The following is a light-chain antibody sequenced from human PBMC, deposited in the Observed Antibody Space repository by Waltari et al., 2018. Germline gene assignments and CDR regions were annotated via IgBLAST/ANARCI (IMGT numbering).Light chain of an antibody. Sequence: QSALTQPRSVSGSPGQSVTIPCTGATSDVGGFTYVSWYQQHPGKAPKLTIYDVSKRPSGVPDRFSGSKSGYTASLTISGLQAEDEADYYCCSYAASYVVFGGGTKLTVL. V-gene: IGLV2-11*01. CDR3: CSYAASYVV. CDR1: TSDVGGFTY. J-gene: IGLJ2*01. CDR2: DVS.